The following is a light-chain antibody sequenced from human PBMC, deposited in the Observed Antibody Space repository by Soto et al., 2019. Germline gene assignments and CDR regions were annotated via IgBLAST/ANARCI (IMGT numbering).Light chain of an antibody. CDR3: QTWGTGIQV. J-gene: IGLJ1*01. CDR2: LNSDGSH. Sequence: QSVLTQSPSASASLGASVKLTCTLSSGHSSYAIAWHQQQPEKGPRYLMKLNSDGSHSKGDGIPDRFSGSSSGAERYRTIYSLQSEDEADYYCQTWGTGIQVFGTGNKLTVL. CDR1: SGHSSYA. V-gene: IGLV4-69*01.